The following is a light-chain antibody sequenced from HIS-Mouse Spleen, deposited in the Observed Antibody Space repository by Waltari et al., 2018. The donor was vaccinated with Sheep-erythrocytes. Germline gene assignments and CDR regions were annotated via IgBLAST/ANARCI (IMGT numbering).Light chain of an antibody. Sequence: SYELTQPPSVSVSPGQTASITCSGDKLGDKYACWYQQKPGQSPVLVIYQDSTRPSGIPERFSGSNSGNTATLTISGTQAMDEADYYCQAWDSSTAYVFGGGTKLTVL. CDR1: KLGDKY. CDR3: QAWDSSTAYV. J-gene: IGLJ2*01. V-gene: IGLV3-1*01. CDR2: QDS.